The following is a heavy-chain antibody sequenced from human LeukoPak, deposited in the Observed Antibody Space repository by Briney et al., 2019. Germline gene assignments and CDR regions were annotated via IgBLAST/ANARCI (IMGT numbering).Heavy chain of an antibody. Sequence: ASETLSLTCSVSGYSITSGYYWGWIRQPPGKGLEWFGSIYRSGNTYYAPSLKSRVTISVDTSKNQFSLKLRSVTAADTAVYYCATLEAYYYDSSGDYYEGDWFDPWGQGTLVTVSS. CDR3: ATLEAYYYDSSGDYYEGDWFDP. J-gene: IGHJ5*02. V-gene: IGHV4-38-2*01. CDR2: IYRSGNT. CDR1: GYSITSGYY. D-gene: IGHD3-22*01.